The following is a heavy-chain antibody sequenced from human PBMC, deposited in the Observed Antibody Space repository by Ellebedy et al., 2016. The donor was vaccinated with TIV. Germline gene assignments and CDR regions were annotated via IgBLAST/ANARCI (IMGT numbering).Heavy chain of an antibody. D-gene: IGHD3-16*01. CDR2: ISGSGGST. V-gene: IGHV3-23*01. J-gene: IGHJ4*02. Sequence: GESLKISCAASGFTFSSYWMSWVRQAPGKGLEWVSAISGSGGSTYYADSVKGRFTISRDNSKNTLYLQMNSLRAEDTAVYYCAKDAYYDYVWGTLFDYWGQGTLVTVSS. CDR3: AKDAYYDYVWGTLFDY. CDR1: GFTFSSYW.